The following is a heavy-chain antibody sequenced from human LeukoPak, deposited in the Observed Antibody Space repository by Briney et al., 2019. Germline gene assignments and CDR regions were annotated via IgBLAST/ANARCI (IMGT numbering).Heavy chain of an antibody. CDR3: ARWERGVFDY. J-gene: IGHJ4*02. CDR1: GGSFSGHY. CDR2: INQSGSS. Sequence: SETLSLTCAVYGGSFSGHYWNWIRQPPGKGLEWIGEINQSGSSKYNPSLKSRVTISVDTSNNQFSLKLSSVTAADTALYYCARWERGVFDYWGQGTLVTASS. V-gene: IGHV4-34*01. D-gene: IGHD1-26*01.